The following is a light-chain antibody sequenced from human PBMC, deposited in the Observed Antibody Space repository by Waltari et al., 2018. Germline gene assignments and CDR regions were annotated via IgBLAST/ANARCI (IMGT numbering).Light chain of an antibody. J-gene: IGLJ2*01. Sequence: QSVLAQPPSVSAAPGQRVTISCSGSSSNIGSDYVSWYQQFPGTAPKLLIQEKNGRPSGIPDRFSGSKSGTSATLDITGLQTGDEAVYYCATWDSSLSAGVFGGGTKLTVL. CDR2: EKN. CDR1: SSNIGSDY. V-gene: IGLV1-51*02. CDR3: ATWDSSLSAGV.